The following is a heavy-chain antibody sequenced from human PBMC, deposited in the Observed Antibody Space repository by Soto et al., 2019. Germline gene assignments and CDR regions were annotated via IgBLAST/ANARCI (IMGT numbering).Heavy chain of an antibody. Sequence: GGSLRLSCAASGFTFSSYAMSWVRQAPGKGLEWVSAISGSGGSTYYADSVKGRFTISRDNSKNTLYLQMNSLRAEDTAVYYCAKGVRKFITMIVVVYFDYWGQGTLVTVSS. V-gene: IGHV3-23*01. CDR3: AKGVRKFITMIVVVYFDY. CDR2: ISGSGGST. D-gene: IGHD3-22*01. J-gene: IGHJ4*02. CDR1: GFTFSSYA.